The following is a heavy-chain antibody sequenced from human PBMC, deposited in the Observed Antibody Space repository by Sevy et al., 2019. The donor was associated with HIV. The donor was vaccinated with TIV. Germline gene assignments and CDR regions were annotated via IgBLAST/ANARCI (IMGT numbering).Heavy chain of an antibody. Sequence: SETLSLTCTVSGGSISSYYWSWIRQPPGKGLEWIGYIYHSGSTNYNPSLKSRVTISVDTSKNQFSLKLSSVTAADTAVYYCAGGVDGYNYMDYWGQGTLVTVSS. V-gene: IGHV4-59*01. D-gene: IGHD5-12*01. CDR2: IYHSGST. CDR3: AGGVDGYNYMDY. CDR1: GGSISSYY. J-gene: IGHJ4*02.